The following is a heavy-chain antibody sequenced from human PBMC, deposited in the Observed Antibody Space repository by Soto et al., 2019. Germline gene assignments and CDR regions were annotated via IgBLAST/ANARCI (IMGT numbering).Heavy chain of an antibody. D-gene: IGHD2-2*01. CDR3: ARERQVYCSSTSCYAGVYYYYYMDV. V-gene: IGHV4-34*01. Sequence: SETLSLTCAVYGGSFSGYYWSWIRQPPGKGLEWIGDINHSGSTNYNPSLQSRVTISVDTSKNQFSLKLSSVTAADTAVYYCARERQVYCSSTSCYAGVYYYYYMDVWGKGTTVTVSS. J-gene: IGHJ6*03. CDR2: INHSGST. CDR1: GGSFSGYY.